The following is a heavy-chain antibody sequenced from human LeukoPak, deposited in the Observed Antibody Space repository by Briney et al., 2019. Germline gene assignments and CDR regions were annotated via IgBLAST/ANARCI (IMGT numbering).Heavy chain of an antibody. CDR3: ARGATDITRWFDP. Sequence: PGGSLRLSCAASGFTFSSYEMNWVRQAPGKGLEWVSHISFSGSTIYYADSVKGRFTISRDNAKNSLYLQMNGLRAEDTAAYYCARGATDITRWFDPWGQGTLVIVSS. CDR1: GFTFSSYE. J-gene: IGHJ5*02. V-gene: IGHV3-48*03. D-gene: IGHD3-3*01. CDR2: ISFSGSTI.